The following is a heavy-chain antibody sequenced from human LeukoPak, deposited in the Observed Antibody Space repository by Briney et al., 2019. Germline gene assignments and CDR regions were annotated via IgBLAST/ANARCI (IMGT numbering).Heavy chain of an antibody. CDR2: MYSSGST. D-gene: IGHD6-13*01. CDR1: GGSISSHH. CDR3: ARERSRSSVLPSIAAAQYNWFDP. J-gene: IGHJ5*02. Sequence: PSETLSVTCTVSGGSISSHHWSWIRQPPGKGLEWIGNMYSSGSTKYNPSLKSRVTISVDTSKNQFSLKLSSVTAADTAVYYCARERSRSSVLPSIAAAQYNWFDPWGQGTLVTVSS. V-gene: IGHV4-59*11.